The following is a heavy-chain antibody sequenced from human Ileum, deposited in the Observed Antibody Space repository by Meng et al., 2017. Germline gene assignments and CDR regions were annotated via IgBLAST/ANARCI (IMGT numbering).Heavy chain of an antibody. D-gene: IGHD2-15*01. J-gene: IGHJ4*02. V-gene: IGHV4-4*02. CDR3: VRHGGKYFDS. CDR2: IYLAGSP. Sequence: QVQLQESGPGLVEPSGTLSLTCTVSGGSISSSFYWSWVRQSPGKGLEWIGQIYLAGSPNYNPSLESRVTISVDKSKNQFSLRLTSVTAADTAIFYCVRHGGKYFDSWGQGTLAPSPQ. CDR1: GGSISSSFY.